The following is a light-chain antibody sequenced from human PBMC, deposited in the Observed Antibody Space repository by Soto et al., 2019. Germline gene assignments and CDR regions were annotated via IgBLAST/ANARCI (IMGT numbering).Light chain of an antibody. V-gene: IGKV3-15*01. Sequence: EIVLTQSPGTLSLSPGERATLSCRASPSVSSHLAWYQQKPGQAPRLLIYGASNRATAIPARFSGSGSGTEFTLSISSLQSEDFAVYYCQQYNNWPRTFGQGTKVDI. CDR2: GAS. CDR1: PSVSSH. CDR3: QQYNNWPRT. J-gene: IGKJ1*01.